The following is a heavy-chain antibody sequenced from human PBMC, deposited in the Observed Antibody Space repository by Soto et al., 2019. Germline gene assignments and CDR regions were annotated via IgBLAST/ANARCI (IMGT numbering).Heavy chain of an antibody. Sequence: GESLKISCKGSGYSFTSYWIGWVRQMPGKGLEWMGIIYPGDSDTRYSPSFQGQVTISADKSISTAYLQWSSLKASDTAMYYCVRCGSSQKYRKDVWGQGTTVTVSS. CDR2: IYPGDSDT. CDR1: GYSFTSYW. J-gene: IGHJ6*01. V-gene: IGHV5-51*01. CDR3: VRCGSSQKYRKDV. D-gene: IGHD6-13*01.